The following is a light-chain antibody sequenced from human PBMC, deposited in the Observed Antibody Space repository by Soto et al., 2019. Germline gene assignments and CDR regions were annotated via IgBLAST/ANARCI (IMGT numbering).Light chain of an antibody. CDR3: QQSYSTPLT. Sequence: QMTQSPSSLSASVGDRDAITCRANQSLYNYLNWYQQIPGKAPKLLISSASNLQSGVPSRFSGSGSGTDFSFIISGLQPEDFATYYCQQSYSTPLTFGGGTRVEIK. V-gene: IGKV1-39*01. CDR1: QSLYNY. J-gene: IGKJ4*01. CDR2: SAS.